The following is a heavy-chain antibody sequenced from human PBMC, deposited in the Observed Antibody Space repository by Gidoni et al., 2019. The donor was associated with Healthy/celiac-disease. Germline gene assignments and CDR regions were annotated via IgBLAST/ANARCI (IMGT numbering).Heavy chain of an antibody. Sequence: QVQLVESGGGVVQPGRSLRLSCAASGFTFSSYGMHWVRQAPGKGLEWVAVISYDGSNKYYADSVKGRFTISRDNSKNTLYLQMNSLRAEDTAVYYCAKVDTMYSSGWYDGYWGQGTLVTVSS. CDR1: GFTFSSYG. V-gene: IGHV3-30*18. D-gene: IGHD6-19*01. J-gene: IGHJ4*02. CDR2: ISYDGSNK. CDR3: AKVDTMYSSGWYDGY.